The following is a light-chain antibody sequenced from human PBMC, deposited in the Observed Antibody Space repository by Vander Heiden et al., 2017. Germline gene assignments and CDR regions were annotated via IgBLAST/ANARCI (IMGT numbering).Light chain of an antibody. CDR3: QSYDSSLSGSV. CDR2: GNS. Sequence: QSVLTQPPSVSGAPGQRVTISCPGRSSNIGAGYDVNWYQQLPVTAPKLLIYGNSNRPSGVPDRFSGSKSGTSASLAITGLQAEDEADYYCQSYDSSLSGSVFGGGTKLTVL. CDR1: SSNIGAGYD. V-gene: IGLV1-40*01. J-gene: IGLJ3*02.